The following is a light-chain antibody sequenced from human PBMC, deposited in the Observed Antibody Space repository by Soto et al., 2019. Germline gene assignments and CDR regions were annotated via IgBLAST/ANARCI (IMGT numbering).Light chain of an antibody. V-gene: IGKV1-9*01. J-gene: IGKJ4*01. CDR3: QQFNSYPLT. CDR1: QGINSY. CDR2: DAS. Sequence: IQLTQSPSSLSASVGDRVTLTCRASQGINSYLAWYQQKPGKAPKVLIYDASTFQGGVPSRFSGSRSGTDFTLTSSSLQLEDVVTYYCQQFNSYPLTFGGGTKVEIK.